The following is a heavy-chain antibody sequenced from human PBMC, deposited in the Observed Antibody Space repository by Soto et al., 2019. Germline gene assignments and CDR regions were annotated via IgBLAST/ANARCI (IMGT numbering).Heavy chain of an antibody. CDR2: LIPIFGPA. D-gene: IGHD3-10*01. J-gene: IGHJ6*02. CDR1: GGTFSSYA. CDR3: ASPPGYYCSGSYYTRYYYYGMDV. V-gene: IGHV1-69*01. Sequence: QVQLVQSGAEVKKPGSSVKVSCKASGGTFSSYAISWVRPAPGQGLEWMGGLIPIFGPANDAQKFQGRVTSTAAEYESTAYMELSSMRSGDKAVYYFASPPGYYCSGSYYTRYYYYGMDVWGQGTTVTVSS.